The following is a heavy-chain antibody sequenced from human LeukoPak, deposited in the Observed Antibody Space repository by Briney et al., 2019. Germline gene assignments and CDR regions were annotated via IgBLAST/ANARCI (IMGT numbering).Heavy chain of an antibody. J-gene: IGHJ4*02. CDR2: ILYDGSNK. CDR3: AKLTDSGYDIFDY. D-gene: IGHD5-12*01. Sequence: PGRSLRLSCAASGFTFSSYGMHWVRQAPGKGLEWVAVILYDGSNKYYADSVKGRFTISRDNSKNTLYLQMNSLRAEDTAVYYCAKLTDSGYDIFDYWGQGTLVTVSS. V-gene: IGHV3-30*18. CDR1: GFTFSSYG.